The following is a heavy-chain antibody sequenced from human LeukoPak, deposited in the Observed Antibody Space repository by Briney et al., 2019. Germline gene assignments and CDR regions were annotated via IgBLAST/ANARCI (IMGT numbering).Heavy chain of an antibody. D-gene: IGHD5-18*01. Sequence: SETLSLTCTVSGGSISSYYWSWIRQPPGKGLEWIGYIYYSGSTNYNPSLKSRVTISVDTSKNQFSLKLTSVTAADTAVYYCARTTEGGYTYGYFYYYYMDVWGKGTTVTIPS. CDR3: ARTTEGGYTYGYFYYYYMDV. J-gene: IGHJ6*03. V-gene: IGHV4-59*01. CDR2: IYYSGST. CDR1: GGSISSYY.